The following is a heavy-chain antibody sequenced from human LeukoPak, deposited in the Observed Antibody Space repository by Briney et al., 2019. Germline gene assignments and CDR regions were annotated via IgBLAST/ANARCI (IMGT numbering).Heavy chain of an antibody. CDR3: ARDRGGDYTQFGYNWFDP. D-gene: IGHD4-11*01. CDR1: GFTFSSYS. CDR2: ISYDGSNK. V-gene: IGHV3-30*03. J-gene: IGHJ5*02. Sequence: GGSLRLSCAASGFTFSSYSMNWVRQAPGKGLEWVAVISYDGSNKYYADSVKGRFTISRDNSKNTLYLQMNSLRADDTAVYYCARDRGGDYTQFGYNWFDPWGQGTLVTVSS.